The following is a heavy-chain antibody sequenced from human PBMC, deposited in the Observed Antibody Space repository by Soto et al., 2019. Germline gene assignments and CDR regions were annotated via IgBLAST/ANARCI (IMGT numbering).Heavy chain of an antibody. J-gene: IGHJ4*02. CDR3: ARDKFSGTYYVRGVTYFFDY. CDR1: GFTFSSYE. CDR2: LNQDGSQK. V-gene: IGHV3-7*03. Sequence: GGSLRLSCAASGFTFSSYEMNWVRQAPGKGLEWVANLNQDGSQKNCVDSLKGRFTISRDNAKSSVYLQLNSLRAEDTAVYYCARDKFSGTYYVRGVTYFFDYWGQGALVTVSS. D-gene: IGHD1-26*01.